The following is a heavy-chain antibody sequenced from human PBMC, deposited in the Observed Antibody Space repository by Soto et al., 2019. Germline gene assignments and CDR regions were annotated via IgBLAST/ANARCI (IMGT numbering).Heavy chain of an antibody. CDR2: ISGSGGST. J-gene: IGHJ6*02. Sequence: PGGSLRLSCAASGFTFSSYAMSWVRQAPGKGLEWVSAISGSGGSTYYADSVKGRFTISRDNSKNTLYLQMNSLRAEDTAVYYCARAKMQTLVPAAMRSYYYYGMDVWGQGTTVTVSS. CDR3: ARAKMQTLVPAAMRSYYYYGMDV. V-gene: IGHV3-23*01. D-gene: IGHD2-2*01. CDR1: GFTFSSYA.